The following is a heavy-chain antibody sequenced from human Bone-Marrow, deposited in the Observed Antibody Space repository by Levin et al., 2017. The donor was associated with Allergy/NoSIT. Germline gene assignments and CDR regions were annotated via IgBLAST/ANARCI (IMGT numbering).Heavy chain of an antibody. J-gene: IGHJ1*01. Sequence: GGSLRLSCAASGFTVSSNYMSWVRQAPGKGLEWVSVIYGGGSTYHADSGKGRFTISRDNSKNTLYLQMNSLRGEDTAVYYCARVGSGIGIQYWGQGTLVTVSS. CDR1: GFTVSSNY. CDR2: IYGGGST. V-gene: IGHV3-53*01. D-gene: IGHD3-10*01. CDR3: ARVGSGIGIQY.